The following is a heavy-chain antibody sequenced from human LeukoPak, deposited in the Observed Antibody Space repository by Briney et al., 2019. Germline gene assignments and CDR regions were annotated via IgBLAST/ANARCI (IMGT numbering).Heavy chain of an antibody. CDR2: IYYSGST. J-gene: IGHJ6*03. CDR3: ARRVVRGVIRLNYYYYYYYMDV. Sequence: ASETLSLTCTVSGGSISSYYWSWIRQPPGKGLEWIGYIYYSGSTNYNPSLKSRVTISVDTSKNQFSLKLSSVTAADTAVYYCARRVVRGVIRLNYYYYYYYMDVWGKGTTVTVSS. CDR1: GGSISSYY. V-gene: IGHV4-59*12. D-gene: IGHD3-10*01.